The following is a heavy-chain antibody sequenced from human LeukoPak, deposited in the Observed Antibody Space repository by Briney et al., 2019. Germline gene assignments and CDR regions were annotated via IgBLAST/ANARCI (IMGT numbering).Heavy chain of an antibody. Sequence: SETLSLTCTVSGGSISNYYWSWMRQSPGKGLEWIGYIYHSGSTNYNPSLKSRVTTSVDMSKNQFSLKPRSVTAADTAVYYCARYPGLEGAGSKGAFDYWGQGTLVTVSS. CDR3: ARYPGLEGAGSKGAFDY. V-gene: IGHV4-59*01. D-gene: IGHD3-10*01. CDR1: GGSISNYY. CDR2: IYHSGST. J-gene: IGHJ4*02.